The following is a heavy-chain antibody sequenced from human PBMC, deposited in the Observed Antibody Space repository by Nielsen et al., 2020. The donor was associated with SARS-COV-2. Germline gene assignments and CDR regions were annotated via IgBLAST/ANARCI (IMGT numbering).Heavy chain of an antibody. D-gene: IGHD1-26*01. Sequence: ASVKVSCKASGYTFIRYGISWVRQAPGQGLEWMGRINPNSGGTNYAQKFQGRVTMTRDTSISTAYMELSRLRSDDTAVYYCARAVGAYRDYYYGMDVWGQGTTVTVSS. J-gene: IGHJ6*02. CDR1: GYTFIRYG. CDR2: INPNSGGT. CDR3: ARAVGAYRDYYYGMDV. V-gene: IGHV1-2*06.